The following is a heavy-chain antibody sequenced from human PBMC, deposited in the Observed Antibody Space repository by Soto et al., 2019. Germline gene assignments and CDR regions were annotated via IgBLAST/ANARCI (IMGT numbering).Heavy chain of an antibody. V-gene: IGHV3-23*01. CDR3: AKDPNGDYIGAFDD. CDR2: ISGSGNII. D-gene: IGHD4-17*01. Sequence: EVQLLESGGDLVQPGGSLRLSCAASGFAFSNYPVTWFRQPQGKGLEWVSSISGSGNIIYYADSVKGRFIISRDNSKNTLYLQMNSLRAEDTAVYYCAKDPNGDYIGAFDDWGQGTLVTVSS. CDR1: GFAFSNYP. J-gene: IGHJ4*02.